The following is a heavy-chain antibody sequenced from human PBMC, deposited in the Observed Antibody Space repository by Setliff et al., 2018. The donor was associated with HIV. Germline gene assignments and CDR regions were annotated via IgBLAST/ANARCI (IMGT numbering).Heavy chain of an antibody. CDR2: ISSDGTSK. CDR1: GFTFSSYS. CDR3: ARGDNFWSGYLLGGSYYYYYMDV. V-gene: IGHV3-74*01. Sequence: GGSLRLSCAASGFTFSSYSMNWVRQAPGKGLVWVSRISSDGTSKSYADSVKGRFTISRDNTKNTLYLQMNSLRVEDTAFYYCARGDNFWSGYLLGGSYYYYYMDVWGKGATVTVSS. J-gene: IGHJ6*03. D-gene: IGHD3-3*01.